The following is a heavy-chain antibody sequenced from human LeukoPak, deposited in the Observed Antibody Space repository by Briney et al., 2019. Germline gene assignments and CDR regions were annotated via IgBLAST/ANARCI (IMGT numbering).Heavy chain of an antibody. V-gene: IGHV3-9*01. D-gene: IGHD6-25*01. J-gene: IGHJ4*02. CDR2: ISWNSGSI. CDR1: GFTFDDYA. CDR3: AKDWSLAASAFFDY. Sequence: GGSLRLSCAASGFTFDDYAMHWVRQAPGKGLETLSGISWNSGSIGYADSVKGRFTISRDNAKNSLHLQMNSLRAEDTALYYCAKDWSLAASAFFDYWGQGTLVTVSS.